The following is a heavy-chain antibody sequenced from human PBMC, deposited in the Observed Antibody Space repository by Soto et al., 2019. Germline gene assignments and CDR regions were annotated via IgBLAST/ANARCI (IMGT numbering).Heavy chain of an antibody. CDR3: ARAVSAVAVLDY. J-gene: IGHJ4*02. V-gene: IGHV4-34*01. Sequence: SETLSLTCAVYGGSFSGYYWSWIRQPPGKGLEWIGEINHSGSTNYNPSLKSRVTISVDTSKNQFSLKLSSVTAADTAVYYCARAVSAVAVLDYSAQGSLVIGSS. CDR2: INHSGST. CDR1: GGSFSGYY. D-gene: IGHD6-19*01.